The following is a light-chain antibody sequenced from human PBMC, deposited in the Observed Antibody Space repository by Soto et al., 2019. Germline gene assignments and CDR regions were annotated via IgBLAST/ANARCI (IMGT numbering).Light chain of an antibody. Sequence: QSVLTQPPSASGSPGQSVTISCTGTSSDVGAYHYVSWYQQHPGKAPTLIIYEVSQRPSGVPDRFSGSKSGNTASLTVSGLQADDEAGYYCSSYAGTNNYVFGTGTKVTVL. V-gene: IGLV2-8*01. CDR3: SSYAGTNNYV. CDR2: EVS. CDR1: SSDVGAYHY. J-gene: IGLJ1*01.